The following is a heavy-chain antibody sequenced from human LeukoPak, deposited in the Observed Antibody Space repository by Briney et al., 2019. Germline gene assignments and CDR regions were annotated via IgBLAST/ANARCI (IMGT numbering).Heavy chain of an antibody. CDR2: IYYSG. CDR1: GGSISSSSYY. CDR3: ARLDKFGEYFDY. D-gene: IGHD3-10*01. Sequence: SETLSLTCTVSGGSISSSSYYWGWIRQPPGKGLEWIGSIYYSGKSRVTISVDTSKNQFSLKLSSVTAADTAVYFRARLDKFGEYFDYWGQGTLVTVSS. V-gene: IGHV4-39*01. J-gene: IGHJ4*02.